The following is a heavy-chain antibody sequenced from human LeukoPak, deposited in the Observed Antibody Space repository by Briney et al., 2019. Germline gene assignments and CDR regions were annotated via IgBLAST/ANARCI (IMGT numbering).Heavy chain of an antibody. V-gene: IGHV3-7*04. Sequence: GGSLRLSCAASGFTFSSYWMSWVRQAPGKGLEWVANIKQDGSEKYYVDSVKGRFTISRDNAKNSLYLQMNSLRAEDTAVYYCARGFDYGDYAVLSDWYFDLWGRGTLVTVSS. D-gene: IGHD4-17*01. J-gene: IGHJ2*01. CDR1: GFTFSSYW. CDR2: IKQDGSEK. CDR3: ARGFDYGDYAVLSDWYFDL.